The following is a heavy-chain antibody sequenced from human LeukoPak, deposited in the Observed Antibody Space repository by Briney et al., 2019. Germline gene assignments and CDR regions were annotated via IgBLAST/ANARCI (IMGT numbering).Heavy chain of an antibody. Sequence: SETLSLTCTVSGGSISSSSYYWRWIRQPPGKGLEWIGSIYYSGSTYYNPSLKSRVTISVDTSKNQFSLKLSSVTAADTAVYDCARHLHSYDIYAFDIWGKGTMVTVSS. V-gene: IGHV4-39*01. CDR1: GGSISSSSYY. CDR2: IYYSGST. CDR3: ARHLHSYDIYAFDI. D-gene: IGHD5-18*01. J-gene: IGHJ3*02.